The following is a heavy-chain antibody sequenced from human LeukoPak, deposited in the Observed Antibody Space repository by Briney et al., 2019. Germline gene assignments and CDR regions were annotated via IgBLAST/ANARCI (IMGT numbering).Heavy chain of an antibody. CDR3: ASKITVTIDY. CDR2: IYYSGST. D-gene: IGHD4-17*01. J-gene: IGHJ4*02. Sequence: SGTLSLTCTVSGGSISSSSYYWGWIRQPPGKGLEWIGSIYYSGSTYYNPSLRSRVTISVDTSKNQFSLKLSSVTAADTAVYYCASKITVTIDYWGQGTLLTVSS. CDR1: GGSISSSSYY. V-gene: IGHV4-39*01.